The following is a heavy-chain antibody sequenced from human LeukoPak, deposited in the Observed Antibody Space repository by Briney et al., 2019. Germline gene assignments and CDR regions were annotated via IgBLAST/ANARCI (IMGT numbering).Heavy chain of an antibody. D-gene: IGHD3-22*01. Sequence: SETLSLTCTVPGGSISSYYWSWIRQPPGKGLEWIGYIYYSGSTNYNPSLKSRVTISVDTSKNQFSLKLSSVTAADTAVYYCARRTQNNYYDSSGYQTWFDYWGQGTLVTVSS. J-gene: IGHJ4*02. CDR2: IYYSGST. CDR1: GGSISSYY. V-gene: IGHV4-59*08. CDR3: ARRTQNNYYDSSGYQTWFDY.